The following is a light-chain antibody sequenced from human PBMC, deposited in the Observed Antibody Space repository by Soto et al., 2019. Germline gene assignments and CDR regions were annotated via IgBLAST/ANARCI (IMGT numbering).Light chain of an antibody. CDR3: QQYGSSRT. CDR1: QSVSSSY. J-gene: IGKJ1*01. Sequence: EIVVTQSPGTLSLSPVERSTLSCRASQSVSSSYLAWYQQKPGQAPRLLIYGASSRATGIPDRFSGSGSGTDFTLTISRLEPEDFAVYYCQQYGSSRTFGQGTKV. CDR2: GAS. V-gene: IGKV3-20*01.